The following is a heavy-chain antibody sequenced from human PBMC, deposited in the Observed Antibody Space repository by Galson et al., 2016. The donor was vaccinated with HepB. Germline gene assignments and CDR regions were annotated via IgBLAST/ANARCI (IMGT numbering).Heavy chain of an antibody. CDR1: GFTFSSYE. CDR2: ISSSGSTI. V-gene: IGHV3-48*03. D-gene: IGHD6-13*01. Sequence: SLRLSCAASGFTFSSYEMNWVRQAPGKGPEWVSYISSSGSTINYADSVKGRFTISRDNAKNSLYLQMNSLRAEDTAVYYCARDRSSWRLYYYYGMDVWGQGTTVTVSS. J-gene: IGHJ6*02. CDR3: ARDRSSWRLYYYYGMDV.